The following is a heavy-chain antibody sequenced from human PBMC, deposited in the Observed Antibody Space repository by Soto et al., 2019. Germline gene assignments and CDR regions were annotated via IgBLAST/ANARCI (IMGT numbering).Heavy chain of an antibody. V-gene: IGHV3-33*01. CDR1: GFTFSSYG. CDR3: ARDGGPYYYYMDV. J-gene: IGHJ6*03. CDR2: IWYDGSNK. Sequence: PGGSLRLSCAASGFTFSSYGMHWVRQAPGKGLEWVAVIWYDGSNKYYADSVKGRFTISRDNSKNALYLQMNSLRAEDTAVYYYARDGGPYYYYMDVWGKGTTVTRLL. D-gene: IGHD1-26*01.